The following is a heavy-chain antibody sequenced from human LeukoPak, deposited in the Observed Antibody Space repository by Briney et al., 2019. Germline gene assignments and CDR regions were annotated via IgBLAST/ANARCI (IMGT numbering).Heavy chain of an antibody. V-gene: IGHV4-39*01. CDR1: GGSFSGYY. J-gene: IGHJ4*02. CDR2: IYYSGST. CDR3: ASVVVAPLVYFDY. Sequence: SETLSLTCAVYGGSFSGYYWGWIRQPPGKGLEWIGSIYYSGSTYYSPSLKSRVTISVDTSKNQFSLKLSSVTAADTAVYYCASVVVAPLVYFDYWGQGTLVTVSS. D-gene: IGHD2-15*01.